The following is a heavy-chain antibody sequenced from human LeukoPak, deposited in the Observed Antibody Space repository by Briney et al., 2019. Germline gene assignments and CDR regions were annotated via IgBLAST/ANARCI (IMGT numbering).Heavy chain of an antibody. V-gene: IGHV3-48*03. CDR1: GFTFSSYE. Sequence: GGSLRLSCAASGFTFSSYEMNWVRQAPGKGLEWVSYISSSGSTIYYADSVKGRFTISRDNAKNSLYLQMNSLRAEDTAVYYCAREGSSWYGLDYWGQGTLVTVSS. J-gene: IGHJ4*02. D-gene: IGHD6-13*01. CDR2: ISSSGSTI. CDR3: AREGSSWYGLDY.